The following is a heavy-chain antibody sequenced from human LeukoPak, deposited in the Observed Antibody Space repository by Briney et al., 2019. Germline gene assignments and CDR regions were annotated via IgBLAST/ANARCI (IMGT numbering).Heavy chain of an antibody. CDR1: GFTLSGHW. CDR3: ARWDIRGTAHQLDY. D-gene: IGHD1-7*01. J-gene: IGHJ4*02. CDR2: INQDGSAK. V-gene: IGHV3-7*01. Sequence: GGSLRLSCAASGFTLSGHWMTWVRQAPGKGLEWVANINQDGSAKYYVDSVRGRFTISRDNAKNSMYLQMNSLRAEDTAVYYCARWDIRGTAHQLDYWGQGTLVTVSS.